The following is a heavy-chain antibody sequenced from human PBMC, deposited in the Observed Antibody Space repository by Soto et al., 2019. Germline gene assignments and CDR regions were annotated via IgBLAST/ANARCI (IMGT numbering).Heavy chain of an antibody. V-gene: IGHV1-18*01. Sequence: VKVSCKASGYTFTSYGISWVRQAPGQGLEWMGWISAYNGNTNYAQKLQGRVTMTTDTSTSTAYMELRSLRSDDTAVYYCASYIAAAGMVWFDPWGQGTLVTVSS. CDR3: ASYIAAAGMVWFDP. CDR1: GYTFTSYG. J-gene: IGHJ5*02. D-gene: IGHD6-13*01. CDR2: ISAYNGNT.